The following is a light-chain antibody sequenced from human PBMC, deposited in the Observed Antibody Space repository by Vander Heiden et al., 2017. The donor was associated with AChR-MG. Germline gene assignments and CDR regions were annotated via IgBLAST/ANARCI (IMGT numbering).Light chain of an antibody. V-gene: IGKV1-39*01. Sequence: IQMTQPPSSLSASVGDSVTITCRASQSVTTYLSWFQQRPGKAPRLLIYGVSTLHSGVPSRFSGGGSGTEFTLTISSLQPEDFAIYYCQQTYTTTSFGQGTRLDIK. CDR2: GVS. CDR1: QSVTTY. CDR3: QQTYTTTS. J-gene: IGKJ5*01.